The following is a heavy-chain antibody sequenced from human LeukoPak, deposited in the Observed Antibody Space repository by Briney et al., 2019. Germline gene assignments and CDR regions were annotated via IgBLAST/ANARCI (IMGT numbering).Heavy chain of an antibody. CDR3: ARDFVLAYCGGDCLGY. CDR1: GFTFSSYW. CDR2: INSDGSST. V-gene: IGHV3-74*01. D-gene: IGHD2-21*01. J-gene: IGHJ4*02. Sequence: GGSLRLSCAASGFTFSSYWMHWVRQAPGKGLVWVSRINSDGSSTSYADSVKGRFTISRDNAKNTLYLQMNSLRAEDTAVYYCARDFVLAYCGGDCLGYWGQGTLVTVSP.